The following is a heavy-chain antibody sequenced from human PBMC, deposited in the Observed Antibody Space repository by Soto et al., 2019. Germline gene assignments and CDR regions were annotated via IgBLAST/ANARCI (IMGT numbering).Heavy chain of an antibody. D-gene: IGHD6-19*01. V-gene: IGHV4-34*01. CDR3: ARGRSMAAVAGTGGFDY. J-gene: IGHJ4*02. CDR2: INHSGST. Sequence: PSETLSLTCAVSGGSFSGYYWSWIRQPPGKGLEWIGEINHSGSTNYNPSLKSRVTISVDTSKNQFSLKLSSVTAADTAVYYCARGRSMAAVAGTGGFDYWGQGTLVTVSS. CDR1: GGSFSGYY.